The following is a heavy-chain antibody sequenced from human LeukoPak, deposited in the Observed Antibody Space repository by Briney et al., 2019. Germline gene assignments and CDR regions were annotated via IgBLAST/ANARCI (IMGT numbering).Heavy chain of an antibody. V-gene: IGHV3-15*01. J-gene: IGHJ4*02. CDR2: IKSKTDGGTT. D-gene: IGHD3-16*01. Sequence: GGSLRLSCAASGFIFSTYRMSWVRQAPGKGLEWVGRIKSKTDGGTTDYAAPVKGRFTISRDDSKNTLYLQMNSLKTEDTAVYYCTTGGYDWDSFDYWGQGTLVTVSS. CDR1: GFIFSTYR. CDR3: TTGGYDWDSFDY.